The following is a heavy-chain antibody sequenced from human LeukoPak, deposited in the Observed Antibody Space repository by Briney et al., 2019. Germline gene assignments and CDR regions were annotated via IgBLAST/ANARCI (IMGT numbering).Heavy chain of an antibody. CDR2: IYSGGST. V-gene: IGHV3-53*01. D-gene: IGHD3-9*01. CDR3: ANSHILTATKGRFDY. CDR1: GFTASSNY. J-gene: IGHJ4*02. Sequence: GGSLRLSGAASGFTASSNYMRWVRQAPGRGVEWVAVIYSGGSTFYAYSVKGRFTISRDNSKNTLYLQMKSLRAEDMAVSYCANSHILTATKGRFDYWGQGTLVTVSS.